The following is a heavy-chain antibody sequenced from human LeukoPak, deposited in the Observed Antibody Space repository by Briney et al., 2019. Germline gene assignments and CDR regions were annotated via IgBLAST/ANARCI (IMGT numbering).Heavy chain of an antibody. J-gene: IGHJ4*02. D-gene: IGHD6-13*01. Sequence: GGSLRLSCAPSGFTFSSYGMHWVRQAPGKGLEWVVFIRYDGSNKYYADSVKGRFTISRDTSKNTLYLQMNSLRVEDTAVYYCAKCGSVAAAGSFDYWGQGTLVTVSS. CDR3: AKCGSVAAAGSFDY. V-gene: IGHV3-30*02. CDR2: IRYDGSNK. CDR1: GFTFSSYG.